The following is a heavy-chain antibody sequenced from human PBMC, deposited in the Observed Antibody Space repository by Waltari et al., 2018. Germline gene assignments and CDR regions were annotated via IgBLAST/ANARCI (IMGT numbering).Heavy chain of an antibody. D-gene: IGHD3-22*01. Sequence: QVQLVQSGAEVKKPGASVKVSCKASGYTFTGYYMHWVRQAPGQGLEWMGRINPNSGGTNYAQKFQGRVTMTRDTSISTAYMELSRLRSDDTAVYYCARETYDSSGYYYWYFDLWGRGTLVTVSS. CDR2: INPNSGGT. CDR1: GYTFTGYY. J-gene: IGHJ2*01. CDR3: ARETYDSSGYYYWYFDL. V-gene: IGHV1-2*06.